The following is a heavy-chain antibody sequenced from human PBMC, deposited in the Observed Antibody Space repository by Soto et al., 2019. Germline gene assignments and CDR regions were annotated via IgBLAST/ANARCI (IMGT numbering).Heavy chain of an antibody. J-gene: IGHJ4*02. Sequence: SESLSLTCTVSGSSISSGDHYWSWIRQPPGKGLEWIGYIYHTGSTYFNPSPKSRISMSVDTSKNQIYLNVTSVTAADAAVYFCARAVIPAAPYAYWGQGTLVTVSS. D-gene: IGHD2-2*01. CDR2: IYHTGST. CDR1: GSSISSGDHY. V-gene: IGHV4-30-4*01. CDR3: ARAVIPAAPYAY.